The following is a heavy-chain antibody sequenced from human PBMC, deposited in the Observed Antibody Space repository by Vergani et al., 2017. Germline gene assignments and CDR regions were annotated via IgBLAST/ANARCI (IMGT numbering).Heavy chain of an antibody. Sequence: QVQLQESGPGLVKPSETLSLTCAVSGYSISSGYYWGWIRQPPGKGLEWIGSIYHSGSTYYNPSLKSRVTISVDTSKKQFSLRLSAVTAADTAVYYCARAIAAAGTMVGYYYYGMDFWGQGTTVTVSS. J-gene: IGHJ6*02. D-gene: IGHD6-13*01. CDR2: IYHSGST. CDR3: ARAIAAAGTMVGYYYYGMDF. V-gene: IGHV4-38-2*01. CDR1: GYSISSGYY.